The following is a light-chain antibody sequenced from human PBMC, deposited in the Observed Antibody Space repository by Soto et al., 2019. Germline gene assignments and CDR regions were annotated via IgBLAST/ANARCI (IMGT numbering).Light chain of an antibody. J-gene: IGKJ5*01. CDR2: GAS. Sequence: EIVLTQSPGTLSLSPGERATHSCRASQSVSSNYLAWYQQKPGQAPRLLIYGASTRATGIPARFSGSGSGTEFTLTISSLQSEDFALYYCQQYGSSPITFGQGTRLEIK. V-gene: IGKV3-20*01. CDR3: QQYGSSPIT. CDR1: QSVSSNY.